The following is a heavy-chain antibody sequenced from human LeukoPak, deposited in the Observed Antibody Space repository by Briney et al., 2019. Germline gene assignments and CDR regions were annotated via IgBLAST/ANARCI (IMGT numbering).Heavy chain of an antibody. CDR1: GFTFSSYG. J-gene: IGHJ4*02. V-gene: IGHV3-30*18. D-gene: IGHD4-17*01. CDR3: AKGLSDGDYDLDY. Sequence: PGGSLRLSCAASGFTFSSYGMHWVRQAPGKGLEWVTIISYDGSNKYYADSVRGRFTISRDNSKNTLYLQMNSLRREDTAAYYCAKGLSDGDYDLDYWGQGTLVAVSS. CDR2: ISYDGSNK.